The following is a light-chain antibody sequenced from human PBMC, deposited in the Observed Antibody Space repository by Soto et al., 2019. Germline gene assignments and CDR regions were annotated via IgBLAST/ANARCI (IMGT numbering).Light chain of an antibody. CDR2: GNR. CDR1: SSNIGAGYD. V-gene: IGLV1-40*01. CDR3: QAYDYSLTAFV. J-gene: IGLJ3*02. Sequence: QSVLTQPPSVSGAPGQGVTISCSGGSSNIGAGYDVHWYQQFPGTAPKLVIFGNRNRPSGVPERFSGSKSGTSASLAITGLQAEDEADYYCQAYDYSLTAFVFGGGTKLTVL.